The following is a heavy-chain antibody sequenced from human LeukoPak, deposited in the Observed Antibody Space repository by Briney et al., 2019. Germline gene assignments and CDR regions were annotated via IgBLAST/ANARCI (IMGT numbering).Heavy chain of an antibody. J-gene: IGHJ4*02. CDR3: ARAKSKGFTVGAPVPIFDY. Sequence: GGSLRLSCAASGFTFSSYAMHWVRQAPGKGLEYVSAISSNGGSTYYANSVKGRFTISRDNSKNTLYLQMGSLRAEDMAVYYCARAKSKGFTVGAPVPIFDYWGQGTLVTVSS. V-gene: IGHV3-64*01. CDR1: GFTFSSYA. CDR2: ISSNGGST. D-gene: IGHD1-26*01.